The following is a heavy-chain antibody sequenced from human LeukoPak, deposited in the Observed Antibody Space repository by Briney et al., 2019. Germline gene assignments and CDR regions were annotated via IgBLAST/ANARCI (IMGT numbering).Heavy chain of an antibody. CDR3: ARDPFVPAGLGTGFDY. D-gene: IGHD6-19*01. CDR1: GFTFSSYW. V-gene: IGHV3-7*01. Sequence: PGGSLRLSCVASGFTFSSYWMCWVRQAPGKGLEWVANIKQDGSEKYYVDSVKGRFTISRDNAKNSLYLQMNSLRAEDTAVYYCARDPFVPAGLGTGFDYWGQGILVTVSS. CDR2: IKQDGSEK. J-gene: IGHJ4*02.